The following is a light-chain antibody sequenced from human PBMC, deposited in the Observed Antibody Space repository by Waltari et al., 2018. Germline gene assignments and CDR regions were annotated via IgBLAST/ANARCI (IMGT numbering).Light chain of an antibody. J-gene: IGKJ2*01. CDR3: QQFDNLVYT. Sequence: DIQMTPAPSSLSASVGDRVTITCQASPDISNYLNWYQQKPGKAPKLLIYDASNLETGVPSRFSGSGSGTDFSFTSSLQPEDIATYYCQQFDNLVYTFGQGTKLEIK. CDR2: DAS. V-gene: IGKV1-33*01. CDR1: PDISNY.